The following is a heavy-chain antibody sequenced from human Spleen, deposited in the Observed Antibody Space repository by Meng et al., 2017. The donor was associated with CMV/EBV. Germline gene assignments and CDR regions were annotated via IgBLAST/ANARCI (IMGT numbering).Heavy chain of an antibody. CDR1: GGSISTYF. CDR3: ARGYCSSTSCYWGAFDI. Sequence: SETLSLTCTVSGGSISTYFWSWVRQPPGKGLEWIGYFFYTGSSNYNPSLKSRVTILADTSKNQFSLKLTSVTAADTAVYYCARGYCSSTSCYWGAFDIWGQGTMVTVSS. D-gene: IGHD2-2*01. V-gene: IGHV4-59*01. J-gene: IGHJ3*02. CDR2: FFYTGSS.